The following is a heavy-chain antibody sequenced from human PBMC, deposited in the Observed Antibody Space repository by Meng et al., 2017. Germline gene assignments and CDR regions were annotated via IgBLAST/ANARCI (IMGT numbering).Heavy chain of an antibody. CDR1: GGPVGSGNYY. D-gene: IGHD4-17*01. Sequence: HLQEAGPGLVRPSETLSLTCTGSGGPVGSGNYYWSWIRQPPGKGLEWIGYIVYSGSTTYNPSLKTRVTISVDTSKNQFSLKLTSVTAADTAVYFCARDVGGDYETLFDYWGQGTLVTVSS. J-gene: IGHJ4*02. CDR3: ARDVGGDYETLFDY. V-gene: IGHV4-61*01. CDR2: IVYSGST.